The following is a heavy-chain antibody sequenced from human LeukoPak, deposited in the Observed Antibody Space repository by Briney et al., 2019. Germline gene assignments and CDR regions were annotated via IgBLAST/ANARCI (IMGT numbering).Heavy chain of an antibody. Sequence: SWIRQHPGKGLEWIGFIYYSGSTFYNPSLKSRVTISIDTSKNQFSLKVSSVTAADTAVYYCARVTAVVTQPVDYWGQGTLVTVSS. CDR2: IYYSGST. V-gene: IGHV4-31*02. J-gene: IGHJ4*02. CDR3: ARVTAVVTQPVDY. D-gene: IGHD4-23*01.